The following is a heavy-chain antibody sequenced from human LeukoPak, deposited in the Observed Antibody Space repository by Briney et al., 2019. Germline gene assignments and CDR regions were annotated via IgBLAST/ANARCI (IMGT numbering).Heavy chain of an antibody. CDR2: IYYSGST. J-gene: IGHJ4*02. V-gene: IGHV4-39*01. CDR1: GGSISSSSYC. Sequence: PSETLSLTCTVSGGSISSSSYCWGWIRQPPGKGLEWIGSIYYSGSTYYNPSLKSRVTISVDTSKNQFSLKLSSVTAADTAVYYCARTNQPFDYWGQGTLVTVSS. CDR3: ARTNQPFDY. D-gene: IGHD2-2*01.